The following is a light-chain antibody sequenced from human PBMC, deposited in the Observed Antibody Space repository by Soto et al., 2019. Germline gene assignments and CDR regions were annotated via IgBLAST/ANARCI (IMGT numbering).Light chain of an antibody. Sequence: QSAVTQPPSASGTPGQGVIISCSGSSSNIGVNTVNWYQQLPGTAPKLLIYSNNLRPSGVPDRFSGSKSGTSASLAISGLRSEHDADYHCASWDDSLNGVVFGGGTKVTVL. CDR1: SSNIGVNT. V-gene: IGLV1-44*01. CDR3: ASWDDSLNGVV. J-gene: IGLJ2*01. CDR2: SNN.